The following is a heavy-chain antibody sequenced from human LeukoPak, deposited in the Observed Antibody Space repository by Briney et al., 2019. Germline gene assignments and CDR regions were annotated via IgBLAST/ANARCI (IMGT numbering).Heavy chain of an antibody. CDR1: GFTFSDYY. CDR3: ARAGYSSSWYVGY. V-gene: IGHV3-11*04. CDR2: ISSSGSTT. Sequence: GGSLRLSCAASGFTFSDYYMGWIRQAPGKGLEWVSYISSSGSTTYYADSVKGRFTISRDNAKNSLYLQMNSLRAEDTAVYYCARAGYSSSWYVGYWGQGTLVTVSS. J-gene: IGHJ4*02. D-gene: IGHD6-13*01.